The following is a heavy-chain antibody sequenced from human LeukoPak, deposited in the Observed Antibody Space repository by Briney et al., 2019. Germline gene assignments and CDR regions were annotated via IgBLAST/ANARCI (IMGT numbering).Heavy chain of an antibody. D-gene: IGHD3-3*01. J-gene: IGHJ4*02. Sequence: GGSLRLSCAASGFTFSTYAMSWVRQAPGKGLEWVSGISGSGGSTYYADSVKGRFTISRDKSKNTLYLQMNSLRAEDTAVYYCAKSMEWLLFLSHFDYWGQGTLVTVSS. CDR1: GFTFSTYA. CDR2: ISGSGGST. CDR3: AKSMEWLLFLSHFDY. V-gene: IGHV3-23*01.